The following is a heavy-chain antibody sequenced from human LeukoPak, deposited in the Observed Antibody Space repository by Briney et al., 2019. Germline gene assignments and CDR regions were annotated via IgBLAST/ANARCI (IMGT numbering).Heavy chain of an antibody. Sequence: PAGGSLRLSCAASRFTFNNYWMSWVRQAPGKGLEWVANIKQDGSEKYYVDSVKGRFTISRDNAKNSLYLQMNSLRAEDTAVYYCARVRVAVTTNYWYFDLWGRGTLVTVSS. D-gene: IGHD4-17*01. V-gene: IGHV3-7*01. CDR2: IKQDGSEK. CDR1: RFTFNNYW. CDR3: ARVRVAVTTNYWYFDL. J-gene: IGHJ2*01.